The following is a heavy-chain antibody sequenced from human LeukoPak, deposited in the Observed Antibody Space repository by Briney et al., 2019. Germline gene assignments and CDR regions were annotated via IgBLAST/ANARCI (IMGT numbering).Heavy chain of an antibody. J-gene: IGHJ4*02. CDR2: IYHSGST. D-gene: IGHD3-22*01. CDR3: AREGNYYDSSGPTVAFDY. CDR1: GYSISSGYY. V-gene: IGHV4-38-2*02. Sequence: SETLSLTCTVSGYSISSGYYWGWIRQPPGKGLEWIGSIYHSGSTYYNPSLKSRVTVSVDTSKNQFSLKLSSVTAADTAVYYCAREGNYYDSSGPTVAFDYWGQGTLVTVSS.